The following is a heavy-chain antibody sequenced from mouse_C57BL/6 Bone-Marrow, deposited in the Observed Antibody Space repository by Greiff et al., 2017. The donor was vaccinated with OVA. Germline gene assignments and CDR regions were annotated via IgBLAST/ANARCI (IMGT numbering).Heavy chain of an antibody. J-gene: IGHJ3*01. V-gene: IGHV5-12*01. CDR3: VTYRGFAY. D-gene: IGHD2-14*01. Sequence: EVHLVESGGGLVQPGGSLKLSCAASGFTFSDYYMYWVRQTPEKRLEWVAYISNGGGSTYYPDTVKGRFTISRDNAKNTLYLQMSRLKSEDTAMYYCVTYRGFAYWGQGTLVTVSA. CDR1: GFTFSDYY. CDR2: ISNGGGST.